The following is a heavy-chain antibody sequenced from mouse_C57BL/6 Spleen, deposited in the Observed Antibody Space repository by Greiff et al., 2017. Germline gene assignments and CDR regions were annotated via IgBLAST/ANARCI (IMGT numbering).Heavy chain of an antibody. Sequence: EVKLQESGPGLVKPSQSLSLTCSVTGYPITSGYYWNWIRQFPGNKLEWMGYISYDGSNNYNPSLKNRISITRDTSKNQFFLKLNSVTTEDTATYYCARKWGTSVDYWGQGTTLTVSS. CDR1: GYPITSGYY. D-gene: IGHD1-3*01. V-gene: IGHV3-6*01. CDR3: ARKWGTSVDY. J-gene: IGHJ2*01. CDR2: ISYDGSN.